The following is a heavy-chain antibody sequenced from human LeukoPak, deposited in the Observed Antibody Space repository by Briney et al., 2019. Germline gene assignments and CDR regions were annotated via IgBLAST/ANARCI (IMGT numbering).Heavy chain of an antibody. CDR3: ARGPDRLYYYGMDV. Sequence: GGSLRLSCAASGFTFSSHSMNWVRQAPGKGLVWVSYIGSSSTTIDYADSVKGRFTISRDNSKNTLYLQMNSLRAEDTAVYYCARGPDRLYYYGMDVWGQGTTVTVSS. V-gene: IGHV3-48*01. CDR1: GFTFSSHS. CDR2: IGSSSTTI. J-gene: IGHJ6*02.